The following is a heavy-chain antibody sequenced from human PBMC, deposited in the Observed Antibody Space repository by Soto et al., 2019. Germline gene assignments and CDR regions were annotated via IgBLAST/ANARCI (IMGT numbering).Heavy chain of an antibody. CDR2: INHSGST. J-gene: IGHJ4*02. V-gene: IGHV4-34*01. D-gene: IGHD1-1*01. Sequence: SETLSLTCAVSGGFFSGYYWTWIRQPPGTGLEWIGEINHSGSTNYNPSLKSRVTISVDTSKNQFSLKLTSVTAVGTAVYYCARVANTKLGGPIDYWGRGTLVTVSS. CDR3: ARVANTKLGGPIDY. CDR1: GGFFSGYY.